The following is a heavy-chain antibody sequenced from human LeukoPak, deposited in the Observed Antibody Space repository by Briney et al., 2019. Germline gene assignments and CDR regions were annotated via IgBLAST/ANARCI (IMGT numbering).Heavy chain of an antibody. D-gene: IGHD3-22*01. V-gene: IGHV3-21*01. CDR3: ARGYTYYYDSSGYYFDY. Sequence: GGSLRLSCAASGFTFSSYSMNWVRQAPGKGLEWVSSISSSSSYIYYVDSVKGRFTISRDNAKNSLYLQMNSLRAEDTAVYYCARGYTYYYDSSGYYFDYWGQGTLVTVSS. J-gene: IGHJ4*02. CDR1: GFTFSSYS. CDR2: ISSSSSYI.